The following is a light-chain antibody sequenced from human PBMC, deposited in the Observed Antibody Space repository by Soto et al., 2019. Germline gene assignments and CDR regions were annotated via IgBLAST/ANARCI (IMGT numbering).Light chain of an antibody. V-gene: IGLV2-8*01. CDR3: SSYAGDNKLI. CDR2: QVT. J-gene: IGLJ2*01. CDR1: SSDVGGNNF. Sequence: QSALTQPPSASGSPGQSVTISCTGTSSDVGGNNFVSWYQQHPDKAPKLIIYQVTKRPSGVPDRFSGSKSGNTASLTVSGLQAEDEADYYCSSYAGDNKLIFGGGTKLTVL.